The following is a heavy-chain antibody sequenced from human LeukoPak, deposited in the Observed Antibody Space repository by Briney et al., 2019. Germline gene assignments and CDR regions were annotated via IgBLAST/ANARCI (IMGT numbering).Heavy chain of an antibody. CDR3: ARVAPTRIVVVPAAIVFYGMDV. J-gene: IGHJ6*02. D-gene: IGHD2-2*02. CDR2: ISSSSSYI. V-gene: IGHV3-21*01. Sequence: GGSLRLSCAASGFTFSSYSMNWVRQAPGKGLEWVSSISSSSSYIYYADSVKGRFTISRHNAKNSLYLQMNSLRAEDTAVYYCARVAPTRIVVVPAAIVFYGMDVWGQGTTVTVSS. CDR1: GFTFSSYS.